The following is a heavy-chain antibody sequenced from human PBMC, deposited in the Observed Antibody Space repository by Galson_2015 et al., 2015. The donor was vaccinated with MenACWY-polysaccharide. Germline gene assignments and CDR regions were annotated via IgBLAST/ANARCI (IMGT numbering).Heavy chain of an antibody. V-gene: IGHV4-38-2*01. CDR3: ARVEKYSGSYYILH. D-gene: IGHD1-26*01. CDR2: IFHSGTT. Sequence: SETLSLTCAVSDYSIRSGYFWGWIRQPPGKGLEWSASIFHSGTTYYNPSLKSRVTISVDTSKNQFSLKLSSVTAADTAVYYCARVEKYSGSYYILHWGQGTLVTVSS. CDR1: DYSIRSGYF. J-gene: IGHJ4*02.